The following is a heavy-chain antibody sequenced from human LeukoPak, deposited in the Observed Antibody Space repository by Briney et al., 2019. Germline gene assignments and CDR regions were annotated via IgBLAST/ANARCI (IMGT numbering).Heavy chain of an antibody. V-gene: IGHV3-23*01. J-gene: IGHJ4*02. CDR2: ISSGGGST. CDR3: TRDTFGSRDY. CDR1: GFTFSSYG. Sequence: GGSLRLSCAASGFTFSSYGMSWVRQAPGKALEWVSGISSGGGSTHYADSVKGRFTISRDNSKNTLYLQMNSLRADDTAVYYCTRDTFGSRDYWGQGTLVTVSS. D-gene: IGHD2-2*01.